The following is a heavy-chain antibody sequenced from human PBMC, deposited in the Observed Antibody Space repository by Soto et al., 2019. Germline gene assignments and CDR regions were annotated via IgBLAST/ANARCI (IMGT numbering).Heavy chain of an antibody. V-gene: IGHV3-23*01. CDR3: AKSIGSGWYYGMDV. CDR2: ISGSGGST. J-gene: IGHJ6*02. CDR1: GFTFSSYA. Sequence: EVQLLESVGGWLQPGGSQRLSSSASGFTFSSYAMSWFRRAPGKGLEWVSAISGSGGSTYYPDSGKGRFTISRDNSKNTLYLQMNSLRAEDTAVYYCAKSIGSGWYYGMDVWGQGTTVTVSS. D-gene: IGHD6-19*01.